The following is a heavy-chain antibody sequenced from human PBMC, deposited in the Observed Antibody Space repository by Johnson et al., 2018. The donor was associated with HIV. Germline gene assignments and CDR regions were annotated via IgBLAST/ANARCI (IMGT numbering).Heavy chain of an antibody. J-gene: IGHJ3*01. CDR3: ARGGLEYSSALGLGYAFDV. CDR2: INWNGGRT. V-gene: IGHV3-20*04. CDR1: GFSFSTYW. Sequence: VQLVESGGGVVQPGRSLRLSCAASGFSFSTYWMHWVRQPPGKGLEWVSGINWNGGRTGYADSVKGRLTISRDNAKNSLYLQMNGLRAEDTAVYYCARGGLEYSSALGLGYAFDVWGQGTVVTVSS. D-gene: IGHD6-25*01.